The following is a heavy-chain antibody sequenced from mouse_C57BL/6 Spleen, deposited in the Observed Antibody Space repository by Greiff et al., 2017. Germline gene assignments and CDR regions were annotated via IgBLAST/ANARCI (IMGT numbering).Heavy chain of an antibody. CDR3: ARFYPPPYDSYWYFDV. Sequence: QVQLQQSGAELARPGASVKLSCKASGYTFTSYGISWVKQRTGQGLEWIGEIYPRSGNTYYNEKFKGKATLTADKSSSTAYMELRSLTSEDSAVYFCARFYPPPYDSYWYFDVWGKGTTVTVSS. D-gene: IGHD2-4*01. CDR2: IYPRSGNT. CDR1: GYTFTSYG. V-gene: IGHV1-81*01. J-gene: IGHJ1*03.